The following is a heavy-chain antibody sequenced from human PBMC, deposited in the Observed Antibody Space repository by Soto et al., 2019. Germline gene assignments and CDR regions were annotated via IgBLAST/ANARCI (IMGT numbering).Heavy chain of an antibody. CDR1: GYTFTGYY. V-gene: IGHV1-2*04. Sequence: ASVKVSCKASGYTFTGYYMHWVRQAPGQGLEWMGWINPNSGGTNYAQKFQGWVTMTRDTSISTAYMELSRLRSDDTAVYYCARAQAATGPHYYYYYGMDVWGQGTTVTVSS. CDR3: ARAQAATGPHYYYYYGMDV. J-gene: IGHJ6*02. CDR2: INPNSGGT. D-gene: IGHD2-15*01.